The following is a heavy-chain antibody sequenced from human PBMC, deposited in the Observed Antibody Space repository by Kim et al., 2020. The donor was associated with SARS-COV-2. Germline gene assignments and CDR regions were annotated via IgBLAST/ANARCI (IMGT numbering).Heavy chain of an antibody. V-gene: IGHV1-18*01. J-gene: IGHJ5*02. CDR3: AREDNWFDP. Sequence: GNTNYAQKLQGRVTMTTDTSTSTAYMELRSLRSDDTAVYYCAREDNWFDPWGQGTLVTVSS. CDR2: GNT.